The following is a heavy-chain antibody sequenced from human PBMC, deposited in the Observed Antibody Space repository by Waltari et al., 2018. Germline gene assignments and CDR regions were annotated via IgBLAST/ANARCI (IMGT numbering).Heavy chain of an antibody. V-gene: IGHV4-39*01. CDR3: ARHVDTAMPYGDY. D-gene: IGHD5-18*01. J-gene: IGHJ4*02. CDR1: GGSISSSSYY. Sequence: QLQLQESGPGLVKPSETLSLTCTVSGGSISSSSYYWGWIRQPPGKGLEWIVSIYYVGDTYYNPTLKRRVAISVDTSKNQFSLKLSSVTAADTAVYYCARHVDTAMPYGDYWGQGTLVTVSS. CDR2: IYYVGDT.